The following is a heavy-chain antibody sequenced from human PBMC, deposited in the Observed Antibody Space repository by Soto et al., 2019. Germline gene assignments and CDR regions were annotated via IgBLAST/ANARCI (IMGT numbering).Heavy chain of an antibody. CDR3: TTSPGYFDF. Sequence: EIQLVESGGGLVKPGGSLRLSCVASGFTFSNTWMSWVRQTPGKGLEWVGRLKTKTDGGATDYAAPVKGRFTISRDDSKTTLYLQMNSLKAEDTAVYYCTTSPGYFDFWGQGTLVTVSS. J-gene: IGHJ4*02. CDR2: LKTKTDGGAT. V-gene: IGHV3-15*01. CDR1: GFTFSNTW.